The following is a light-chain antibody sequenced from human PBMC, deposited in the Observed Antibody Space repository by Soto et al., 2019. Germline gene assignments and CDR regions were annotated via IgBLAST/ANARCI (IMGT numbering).Light chain of an antibody. V-gene: IGKV3-11*01. CDR2: AAS. Sequence: EIVMTQSPGTLSVSPGERATLSCRASQSVSSNLAWYQQKPGQAPRLLIYAASSRAAGIPDRFSGSGSGTDFTLTISSLEPEDFAVYYCHQRSNWPPFTFGGGTKVDIK. CDR3: HQRSNWPPFT. J-gene: IGKJ4*01. CDR1: QSVSSN.